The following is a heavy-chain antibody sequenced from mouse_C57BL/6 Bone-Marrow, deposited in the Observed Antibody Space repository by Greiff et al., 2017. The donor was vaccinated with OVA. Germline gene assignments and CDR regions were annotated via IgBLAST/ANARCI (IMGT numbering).Heavy chain of an antibody. Sequence: VQLKQSGPELVKPGASVKISCKASGYSFTGYYMNWVKQSPEKSLEWIGEINPSTGGTTYNQKFKAKATLTVDKSSSTAYMQLKSLTSEDSAVYDCARGGYDWYFDVWGTGTTVTVSS. J-gene: IGHJ1*03. D-gene: IGHD2-2*01. V-gene: IGHV1-42*01. CDR3: ARGGYDWYFDV. CDR2: INPSTGGT. CDR1: GYSFTGYY.